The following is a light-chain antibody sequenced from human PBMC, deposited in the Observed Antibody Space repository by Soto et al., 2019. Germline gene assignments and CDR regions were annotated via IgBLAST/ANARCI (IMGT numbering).Light chain of an antibody. CDR3: LQHDSSPLT. V-gene: IGKV1-17*01. J-gene: IGKJ4*01. Sequence: PSALSKSVXXKIIIXRLAIREVGSDLSWYQQKPGQVPKLLIYAASILKTDVPSRFSGSRSRTEFTLTISSLQPEDFAPYYCLQHDSSPLTFAGGTTVDIK. CDR2: AAS. CDR1: REVGSD.